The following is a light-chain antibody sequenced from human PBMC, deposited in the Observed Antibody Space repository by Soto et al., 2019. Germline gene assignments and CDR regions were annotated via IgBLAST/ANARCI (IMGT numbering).Light chain of an antibody. Sequence: EIVMTLSPATLSVSPGERGTLSCIANPGISNNLAWFQQKPSQAPRLLIYGASTRATGIPARFSGGWSGTEFTLTISSLQPEDVAAYYCQQYNSAPLTFGEGTKVDI. J-gene: IGKJ4*01. CDR3: QQYNSAPLT. V-gene: IGKV3-15*01. CDR1: PGISNN. CDR2: GAS.